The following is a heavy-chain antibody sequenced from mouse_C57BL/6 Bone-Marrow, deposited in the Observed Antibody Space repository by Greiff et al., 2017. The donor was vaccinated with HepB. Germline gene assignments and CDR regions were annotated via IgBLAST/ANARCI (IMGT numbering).Heavy chain of an antibody. V-gene: IGHV14-2*01. CDR3: ARRLLRKGYYARDY. CDR2: IDPEDGET. Sequence: EVQLKESGAELVKPGASVKLSCTASGFNIKDYYMHWVKQRTEQGLEWIGRIDPEDGETKYAPKFQGKATITADTSTNTAYLQLSSLTSEDTAVYYYARRLLRKGYYARDYWGQGTSVTVSS. J-gene: IGHJ4*01. CDR1: GFNIKDYY. D-gene: IGHD1-1*01.